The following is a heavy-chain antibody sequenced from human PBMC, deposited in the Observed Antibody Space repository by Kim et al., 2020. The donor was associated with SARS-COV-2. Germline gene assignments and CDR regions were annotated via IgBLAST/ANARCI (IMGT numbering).Heavy chain of an antibody. V-gene: IGHV1-69*13. CDR1: GGTFSSYA. D-gene: IGHD4-17*01. J-gene: IGHJ6*02. CDR2: IIPIFGTA. CDR3: ARDYGGNQTAYYYYGMDV. Sequence: SVKVSCKASGGTFSSYAISWVRQAPGQGLEWMGGIIPIFGTANYAQKFQGRVTITADESTSTAYMELSSLRSEDTAVYYCARDYGGNQTAYYYYGMDVWGQGTMVTVSS.